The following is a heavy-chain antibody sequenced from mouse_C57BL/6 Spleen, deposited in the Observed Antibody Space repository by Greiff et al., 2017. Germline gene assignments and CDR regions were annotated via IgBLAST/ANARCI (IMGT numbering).Heavy chain of an antibody. CDR2: IYPSDSET. CDR3: ARGAGTGFDY. J-gene: IGHJ4*01. Sequence: VQLQQPGAELVRPGSSVKLSCKASGYTFTSYWMDWVKQRPGQGLEWIGNIYPSDSETHYNQKFKDKATLTVDKSSSTAYMQLSSLTSEDSAVYYCARGAGTGFDYWGQGTSVTVSS. CDR1: GYTFTSYW. V-gene: IGHV1-61*01. D-gene: IGHD4-1*01.